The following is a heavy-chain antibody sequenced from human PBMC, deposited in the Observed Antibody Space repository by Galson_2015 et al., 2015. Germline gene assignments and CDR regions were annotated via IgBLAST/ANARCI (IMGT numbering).Heavy chain of an antibody. J-gene: IGHJ6*02. D-gene: IGHD3-10*01. CDR1: GYTFTSYY. Sequence: SVKVSCKASGYTFTSYYMHWVRQAPGQGLEWMGIINPSGGSTSYAQKFQGRVTMTRDTSTSTVYMELSSLRSEDTAVYYCARDIRILGSGSAAPYGMDVWGQGTTVTVSS. V-gene: IGHV1-46*01. CDR2: INPSGGST. CDR3: ARDIRILGSGSAAPYGMDV.